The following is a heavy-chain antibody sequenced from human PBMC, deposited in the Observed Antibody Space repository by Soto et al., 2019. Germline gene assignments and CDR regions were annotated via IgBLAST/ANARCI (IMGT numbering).Heavy chain of an antibody. CDR2: VIPIFGTA. CDR1: GGTFSSYA. D-gene: IGHD3-10*01. Sequence: QVQLVQSGAEVKKPGSSVKFSCKASGGTFSSYAISWVRQAPGQGLEWMGGVIPIFGTANYAQKFQGRVTITADESTSTAYMEMSSLRSEDTAVYYCARDSPDYYGSGSYYKYWGQGTLVTVSS. CDR3: ARDSPDYYGSGSYYKY. V-gene: IGHV1-69*12. J-gene: IGHJ4*02.